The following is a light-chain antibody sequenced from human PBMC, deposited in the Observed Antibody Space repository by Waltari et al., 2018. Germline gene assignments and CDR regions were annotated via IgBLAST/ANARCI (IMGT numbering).Light chain of an antibody. J-gene: IGLJ2*01. V-gene: IGLV2-11*01. CDR1: SSDVGGYNY. Sequence: QSALTQPRSVSGSPGQSVTISCTGTSSDVGGYNYVPLYQQHPGKAPKLIIYDVTKRPSGVPDRFSGSKSGNTASLTISGLQAEDEADYYCCSYGGSYSFVVFGGGTKLTVL. CDR2: DVT. CDR3: CSYGGSYSFVV.